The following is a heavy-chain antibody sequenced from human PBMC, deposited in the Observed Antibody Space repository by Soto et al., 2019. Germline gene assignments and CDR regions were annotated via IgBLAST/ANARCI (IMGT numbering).Heavy chain of an antibody. D-gene: IGHD5-12*01. CDR2: IIPIFGTV. CDR1: GGTFSNYP. J-gene: IGHJ2*01. Sequence: QVQLVQSGAEVKKPGSSVKVSCKASGGTFSNYPISWVRQAPGQGLEWMGGIIPIFGTVNYAAKFQGRVTITADESTSTAYMELSSLRSEATAVYYCARGNHRWLQLWYFDLWGRGTLVTVSS. V-gene: IGHV1-69*12. CDR3: ARGNHRWLQLWYFDL.